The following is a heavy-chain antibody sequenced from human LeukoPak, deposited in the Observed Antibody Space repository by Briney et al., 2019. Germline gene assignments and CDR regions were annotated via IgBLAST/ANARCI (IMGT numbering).Heavy chain of an antibody. CDR3: ARDVYDSSGYIDAFDI. CDR2: INPNSGGT. V-gene: IGHV1-2*02. Sequence: ASVKISCRASGYTFTGYYMHWVRQAPGQGLEWMGWINPNSGGTNYAQKFQGRVTMTRDTSISTAYMELSRLRSDDTAVYYCARDVYDSSGYIDAFDIWGQGIMVTVSS. D-gene: IGHD3-22*01. J-gene: IGHJ3*02. CDR1: GYTFTGYY.